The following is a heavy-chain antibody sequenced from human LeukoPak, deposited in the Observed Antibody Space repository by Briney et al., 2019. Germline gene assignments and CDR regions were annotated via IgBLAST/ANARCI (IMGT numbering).Heavy chain of an antibody. CDR1: GFTFSSYW. J-gene: IGHJ4*02. D-gene: IGHD1-26*01. CDR2: INTDGSST. Sequence: GGSLRLSCAASGFTFSSYWMHWVRQAPGKGLVWVSHINTDGSSTSYADSVEGRFTISRDNAKNTLYLQMNSLRAEDTAVYYCARERVGAINFDYWGQGTLVTVSS. V-gene: IGHV3-74*01. CDR3: ARERVGAINFDY.